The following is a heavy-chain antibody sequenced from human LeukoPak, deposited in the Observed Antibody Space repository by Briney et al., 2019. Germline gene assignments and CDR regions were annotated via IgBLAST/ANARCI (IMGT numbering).Heavy chain of an antibody. CDR1: GFTFRDYW. J-gene: IGHJ4*02. CDR2: IKQDGGDK. CDR3: VRAGYTYGTLYF. Sequence: GGSLRLSCAASGFTFRDYWMTWVRQAPGKGLEWVADIKQDGGDKNYVDSVKGRFTISRDNAKNSLYLQMDSLRAEDTAVYYCVRAGYTYGTLYFWGQGTLATVSS. V-gene: IGHV3-7*01. D-gene: IGHD5-18*01.